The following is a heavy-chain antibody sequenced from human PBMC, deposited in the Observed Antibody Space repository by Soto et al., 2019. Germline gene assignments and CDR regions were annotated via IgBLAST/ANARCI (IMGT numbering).Heavy chain of an antibody. CDR2: IYWNENE. Sequence: QITLKESGTTLVKPTQTLTLTCSFSGFSLTTTYMGVGWIRQPPVKALEWLAFIYWNENEHYSPSLKSRLTIPHDTSKNQDVDTMPNLNPVDNATNYCVRSFLHHWQGRGYSGADCCGQGTLVTVSS. CDR3: VRSFLHHWQGRGYSGADC. CDR1: GFSLTTTYMG. J-gene: IGHJ4*02. D-gene: IGHD2-15*01. V-gene: IGHV2-5*01.